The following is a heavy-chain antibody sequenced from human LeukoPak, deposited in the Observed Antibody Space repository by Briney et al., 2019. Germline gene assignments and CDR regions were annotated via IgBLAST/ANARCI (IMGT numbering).Heavy chain of an antibody. J-gene: IGHJ2*01. Sequence: PSETLSLTCTVSGGSISSYYWSWIRQPPGKGLEWIGYIYYSGSTNYNPSLKSRVTISVDTSKNQFSLRLSSVTAADTAVYYCARSPGALISAAGWYFDLWGRGTLVTVSS. D-gene: IGHD6-13*01. CDR3: ARSPGALISAAGWYFDL. CDR1: GGSISSYY. CDR2: IYYSGST. V-gene: IGHV4-59*01.